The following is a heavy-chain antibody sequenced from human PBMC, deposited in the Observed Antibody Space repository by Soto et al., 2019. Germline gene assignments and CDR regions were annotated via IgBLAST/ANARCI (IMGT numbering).Heavy chain of an antibody. CDR3: ARDRSGSHEIDDSLDI. V-gene: IGHV3-30-3*01. CDR1: RFSFSTYA. CDR2: ISYDGGNE. J-gene: IGHJ3*02. Sequence: QVQLVESGGGVVQPGRSLRLSCAASRFSFSTYAIHWVRQAPGKGLEWVAGISYDGGNEYYADSVKGRFTISRGNSKSTLYLKMNSLGPDDTAVYYCARDRSGSHEIDDSLDIWGRGTMVTVSS. D-gene: IGHD1-26*01.